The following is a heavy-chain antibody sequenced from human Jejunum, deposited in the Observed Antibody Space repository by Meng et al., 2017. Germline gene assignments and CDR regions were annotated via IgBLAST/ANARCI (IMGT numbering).Heavy chain of an antibody. J-gene: IGHJ3*02. CDR2: IRSKADGGTT. CDR1: GFTFGDYA. V-gene: IGHV3-49*03. D-gene: IGHD1-26*01. CDR3: TRGFSGSYSVDAFDI. Sequence: GESLKISCTASGFTFGDYAMSWFRQAPGKGLEWVGFIRSKADGGTTEYAASVKGRFTISRDDSKSIAYLQMNSLKTEDTAVYYCTRGFSGSYSVDAFDIWGQGTMVTVSS.